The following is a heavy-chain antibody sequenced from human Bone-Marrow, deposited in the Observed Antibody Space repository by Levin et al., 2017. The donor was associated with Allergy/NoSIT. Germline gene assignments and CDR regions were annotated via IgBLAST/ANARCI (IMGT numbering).Heavy chain of an antibody. CDR2: IGGSNAIT. CDR1: GFTFSTYA. Sequence: GGSLRLSCTSSGFTFSTYALSWVRQAPGKGLEWVSTIGGSNAITHYADSVKGRFTISRDNSKNTLLLQMNSLRADDTAIYFCARRGPITSPHAFDIWGQGTMVTVSS. D-gene: IGHD2-2*01. CDR3: ARRGPITSPHAFDI. J-gene: IGHJ3*02. V-gene: IGHV3-23*01.